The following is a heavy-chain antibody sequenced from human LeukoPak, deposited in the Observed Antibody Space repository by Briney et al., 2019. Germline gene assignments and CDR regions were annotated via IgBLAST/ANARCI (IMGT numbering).Heavy chain of an antibody. D-gene: IGHD1-26*01. CDR1: GFTFSSYA. CDR3: SRPRYSGSYYPFDS. CDR2: IWHDGEKI. J-gene: IGHJ4*02. V-gene: IGHV3-30*09. Sequence: GSLRLSCAASGFTFSSYAMHWVRQPPGKGLEWVAIIWHDGEKIFYADSVRGRFAISKDTSKNALYLQMNSLRVDDTAIYYCSRPRYSGSYYPFDSWGQGTLVTVSS.